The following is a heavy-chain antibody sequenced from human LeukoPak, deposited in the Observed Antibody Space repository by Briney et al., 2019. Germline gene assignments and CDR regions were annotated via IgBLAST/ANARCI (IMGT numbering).Heavy chain of an antibody. CDR2: INSDGSKR. CDR1: GFTFSRYW. Sequence: GGSLRLSCAASGFTFSRYWMHWVRQAPGKGPVWVSNINSDGSKRNHADSVKGRFTISRDNAKNTLYPQMNSPRAEDTAVYYCVRDDGSYSLDYWGQGTLVTVSS. V-gene: IGHV3-74*01. D-gene: IGHD1-26*01. CDR3: VRDDGSYSLDY. J-gene: IGHJ4*02.